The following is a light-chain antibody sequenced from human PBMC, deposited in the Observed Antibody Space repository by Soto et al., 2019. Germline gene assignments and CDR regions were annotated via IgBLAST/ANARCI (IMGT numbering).Light chain of an antibody. CDR3: SSYSSKSTPV. CDR1: SGDVGGYHF. J-gene: IGLJ3*02. Sequence: QSALTQPASVSGSPGQSITISCTGTSGDVGGYHFVSWYQQHPGEGPKLIIYEVTNRPSGVSDRFSGSKSGYTASLTISGLQADDEGDYYCSSYSSKSTPVFGGGTQLTVL. CDR2: EVT. V-gene: IGLV2-14*01.